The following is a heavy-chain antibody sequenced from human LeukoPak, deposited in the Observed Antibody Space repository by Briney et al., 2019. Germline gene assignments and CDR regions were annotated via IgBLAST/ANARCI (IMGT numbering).Heavy chain of an antibody. CDR3: RERSTPGINWFDP. CDR2: INHSGST. Sequence: SETLSLTCAVYGESFRAYSWNWIRQSPGKGLEWIGEINHSGSTNYNPSLKNRVTISVDTSKNQTSKRQFSLKLNSVTAADTAVYCTRERSTPGINWFDPWGQGTLVTVSS. J-gene: IGHJ5*02. D-gene: IGHD1-1*01. V-gene: IGHV4-34*01. CDR1: GESFRAYS.